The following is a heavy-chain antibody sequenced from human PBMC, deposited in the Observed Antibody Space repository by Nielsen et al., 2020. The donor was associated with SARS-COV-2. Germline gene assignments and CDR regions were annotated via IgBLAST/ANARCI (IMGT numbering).Heavy chain of an antibody. D-gene: IGHD6-13*01. V-gene: IGHV3-23*01. CDR1: GFTFSNYA. CDR2: ISGSGGST. J-gene: IGHJ4*02. CDR3: AKEQQLRY. Sequence: GESLKISCAASGFTFSNYAMSWVRQAPGKGLEWVSGISGSGGSTYYADSVKGRFTISRDNSKNSLYLQMNSLRAEDTAVYYCAKEQQLRYWGQGTLVTVSS.